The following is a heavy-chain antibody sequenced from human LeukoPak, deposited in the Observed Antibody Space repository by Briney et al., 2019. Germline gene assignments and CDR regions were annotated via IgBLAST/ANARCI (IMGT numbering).Heavy chain of an antibody. CDR2: IYSGGST. Sequence: GGSLRLSCAASGFTVSSNYMSWVRQAPGKGLEWVSVIYSGGSTYYADSVKGRFTISRDTSKNTLYLQMNSLRPEDTAVYYCASEGQQPFFEFWGQGTLVTVSS. D-gene: IGHD6-13*01. V-gene: IGHV3-66*01. CDR3: ASEGQQPFFEF. J-gene: IGHJ4*02. CDR1: GFTVSSNY.